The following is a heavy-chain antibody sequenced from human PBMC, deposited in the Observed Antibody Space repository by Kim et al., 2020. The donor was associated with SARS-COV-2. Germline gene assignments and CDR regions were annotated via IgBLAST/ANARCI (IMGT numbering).Heavy chain of an antibody. J-gene: IGHJ4*02. V-gene: IGHV1-69*01. CDR3: ARDLDYGDYVWDY. D-gene: IGHD4-17*01. Sequence: YAQKFQGRVTITADESKSTAYMELSSLRSEDTAVYYCARDLDYGDYVWDYWGQGTLVTVSS.